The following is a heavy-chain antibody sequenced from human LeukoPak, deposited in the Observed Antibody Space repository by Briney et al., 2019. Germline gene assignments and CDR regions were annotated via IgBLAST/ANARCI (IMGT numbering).Heavy chain of an antibody. CDR1: GGSISSGGYS. D-gene: IGHD3-22*01. CDR3: ARGRRITMIVVRRPWATEDFDY. J-gene: IGHJ4*02. CDR2: IYHSGST. Sequence: PSETLSLTCAVSGGSISSGGYSWSWIRQPPGKGLEWIGYIYHSGSTYYNPSLKSRVTISVDRSKNQFSLKLSSVTAADTAVYYCARGRRITMIVVRRPWATEDFDYWGQGTLVTVSS. V-gene: IGHV4-30-2*01.